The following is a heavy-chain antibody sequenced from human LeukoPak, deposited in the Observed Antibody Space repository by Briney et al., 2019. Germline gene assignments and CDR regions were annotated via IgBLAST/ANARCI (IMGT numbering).Heavy chain of an antibody. Sequence: GGSLRLSCAASGFTFSTYGMRWVRQAPGKGLEWVSTITVNGGDTYYADSVKDRFTISRDNSKNTLYLQMNSLTAEDTAIYYCTRFLSGCSYFDYWGQGTLVTVSS. CDR1: GFTFSTYG. J-gene: IGHJ4*02. CDR2: ITVNGGDT. V-gene: IGHV3-23*01. CDR3: TRFLSGCSYFDY. D-gene: IGHD6-19*01.